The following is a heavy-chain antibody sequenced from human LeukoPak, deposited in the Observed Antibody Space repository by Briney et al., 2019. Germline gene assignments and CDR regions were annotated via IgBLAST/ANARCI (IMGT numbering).Heavy chain of an antibody. V-gene: IGHV3-23*01. J-gene: IGHJ4*02. CDR2: ISGSGGST. CDR1: GFTFSSYA. D-gene: IGHD3-10*01. CDR3: VGKVTGSGSYYPPDFDY. Sequence: GGSLRISCAASGFTFSSYAMSWVRQAPGKGLKQVSAISGSGGSTYYGDSVKGRFTISRDNSKNTLYLQMNSLRAEDTAVYYCVGKVTGSGSYYPPDFDYWGQGTLVTVSS.